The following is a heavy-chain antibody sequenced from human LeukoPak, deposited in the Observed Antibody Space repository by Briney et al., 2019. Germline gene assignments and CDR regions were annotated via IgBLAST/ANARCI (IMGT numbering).Heavy chain of an antibody. V-gene: IGHV3-30*18. CDR3: AKRLVGGYSYGPLDY. CDR1: GFTFSSYG. D-gene: IGHD5-18*01. Sequence: GGSLRLSCAASGFTFSSYGMRWGRQAPGKGLEWVTVISNDGSKDQYADSVKGRYTISRDNSKNTLYLQMNSLRPEDTAVYYCAKRLVGGYSYGPLDYWGQGTLVTVSS. J-gene: IGHJ4*02. CDR2: ISNDGSKD.